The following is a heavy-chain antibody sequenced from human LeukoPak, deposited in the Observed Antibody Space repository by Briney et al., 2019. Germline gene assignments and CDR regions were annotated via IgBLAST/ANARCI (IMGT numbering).Heavy chain of an antibody. V-gene: IGHV3-74*01. CDR3: AREPYYQSVFDY. D-gene: IGHD1-26*01. CDR2: INSDGSST. Sequence: GGSLRLSCAASGLTFSSYWMHWVRQAPGKGLLWVSRINSDGSSTSYADSVKGRFAISRDNAKNTLYLQMNSLRAEDTAVYYCAREPYYQSVFDYWGQGTLVTVSS. CDR1: GLTFSSYW. J-gene: IGHJ4*02.